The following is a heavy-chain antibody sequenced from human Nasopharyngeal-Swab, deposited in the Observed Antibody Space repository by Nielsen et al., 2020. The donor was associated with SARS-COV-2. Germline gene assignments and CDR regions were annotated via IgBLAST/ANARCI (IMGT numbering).Heavy chain of an antibody. CDR2: IIPIFGTA. CDR1: GGTFSSYA. D-gene: IGHD3-3*01. CDR3: AKDWAYYDFWSGYLRTAYYYYYYMDV. V-gene: IGHV1-69*13. Sequence: SVKVSCKASGGTFSSYAISWVRQAPGQGLEWMGGIIPIFGTANYAQKFQGRVTITADESTSTAYMELNSLRAEDTAVYYCAKDWAYYDFWSGYLRTAYYYYYYMDVWGKGTTVTVSS. J-gene: IGHJ6*03.